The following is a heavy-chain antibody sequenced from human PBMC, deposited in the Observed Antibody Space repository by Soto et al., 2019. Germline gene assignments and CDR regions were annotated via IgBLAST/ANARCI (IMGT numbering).Heavy chain of an antibody. V-gene: IGHV3-30-3*01. J-gene: IGHJ6*02. Sequence: GGSLRLSCAASGFTFSSYAMHWVRQAPGKGLEWVAVISYDGSNKYYADSVKGRFTISRDNSKNTLYLQMNSLRAEDTAVYYCARDIVVVTAIPPSYYYYGMDVWGQGTTVTVSS. CDR2: ISYDGSNK. D-gene: IGHD2-21*02. CDR1: GFTFSSYA. CDR3: ARDIVVVTAIPPSYYYYGMDV.